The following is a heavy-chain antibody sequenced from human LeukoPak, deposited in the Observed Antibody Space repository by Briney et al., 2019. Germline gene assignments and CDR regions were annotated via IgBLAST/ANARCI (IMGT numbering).Heavy chain of an antibody. Sequence: PSQTLSLTCTVSGGSISSGDYYWSWIRQPPGKGLEWIGYIYYSGSTYYNPSLKSRVTISVDTSKNQFSLKLSSATAADTAVYYCASFFLDSSGPLPDYWGQGTLVTVSS. D-gene: IGHD3-22*01. CDR1: GGSISSGDYY. CDR2: IYYSGST. CDR3: ASFFLDSSGPLPDY. J-gene: IGHJ4*02. V-gene: IGHV4-30-4*08.